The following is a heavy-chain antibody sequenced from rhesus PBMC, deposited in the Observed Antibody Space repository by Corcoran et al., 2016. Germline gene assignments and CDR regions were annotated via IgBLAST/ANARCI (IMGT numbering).Heavy chain of an antibody. Sequence: QVQLQESGPGVLKPSETLSLTCAVSGGSISSDYDWSWIRQPPGKGLEGIGYFYGSKGDTNNNPSLKTRGTISKDASRNQCSLRLKSVTAADTAVYDCARRHGPFDYWGQGLLVTVSS. V-gene: IGHV4-76*01. CDR1: GGSISSDYD. CDR2: FYGSKGDT. CDR3: ARRHGPFDY. J-gene: IGHJ4*01.